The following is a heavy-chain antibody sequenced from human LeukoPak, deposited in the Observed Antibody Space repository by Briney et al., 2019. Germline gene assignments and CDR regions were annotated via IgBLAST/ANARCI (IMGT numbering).Heavy chain of an antibody. CDR3: ARDLTAVADPDY. CDR2: INPNSGGT. Sequence: ASVKVSCKASGYTFTGYYLHWVRQAPGQGLEWMGWINPNSGGTNYAQKFQGRVTMTRDTSISTAYMELSRLRSDDTAVYYCARDLTAVADPDYWGQGTLVTVSS. V-gene: IGHV1-2*02. J-gene: IGHJ4*02. CDR1: GYTFTGYY. D-gene: IGHD6-19*01.